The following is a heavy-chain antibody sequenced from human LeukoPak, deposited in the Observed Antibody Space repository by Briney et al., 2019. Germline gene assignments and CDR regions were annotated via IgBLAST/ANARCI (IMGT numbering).Heavy chain of an antibody. CDR2: INPSGGST. CDR3: ARDRGELSPASYFDY. Sequence: ASVKVSCKASGYTFTSYYMHWVRQAPGQGLEWMGIINPSGGSTSCAQKFQGRVTMTRDMSTSTVYMELSSLRSEDTAVYYCARDRGELSPASYFDYWGQGTLVTVSS. CDR1: GYTFTSYY. D-gene: IGHD3-16*02. V-gene: IGHV1-46*01. J-gene: IGHJ4*02.